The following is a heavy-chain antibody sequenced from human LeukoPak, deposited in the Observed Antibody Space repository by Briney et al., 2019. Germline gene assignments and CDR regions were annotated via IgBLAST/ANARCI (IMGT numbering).Heavy chain of an antibody. CDR3: TRGGFDHNMDV. CDR1: GFSLSRYW. D-gene: IGHD3-9*01. J-gene: IGHJ6*03. Sequence: PGGSLRLSCAASGFSLSRYWMHWVRQAPGMGLVWVSYIDNDGTDTNYADSVRGRFTVSRDNAKNTLYLQMNGLRAEDTAVYYCTRGGFDHNMDVWGKGTTVT. CDR2: IDNDGTDT. V-gene: IGHV3-74*01.